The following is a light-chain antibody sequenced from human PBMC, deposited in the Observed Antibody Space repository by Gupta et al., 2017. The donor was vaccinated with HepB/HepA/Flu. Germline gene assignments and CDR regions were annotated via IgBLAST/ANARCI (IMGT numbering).Light chain of an antibody. CDR1: SSNIGSNT. Sequence: SLLPQPPSASGTPGQRVTISCSGSSSNIGSNTVNCYQHLPGPAPKLPIYINNKRPPGVPDRFSGAKYGSSAALAISGLQEEDEDDYYCAAWDDSRNGWVFGGGTKLTVL. V-gene: IGLV1-44*01. CDR3: AAWDDSRNGWV. J-gene: IGLJ3*02. CDR2: INN.